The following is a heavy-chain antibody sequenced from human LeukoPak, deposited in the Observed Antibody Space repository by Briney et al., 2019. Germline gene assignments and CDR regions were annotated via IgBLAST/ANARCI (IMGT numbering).Heavy chain of an antibody. CDR3: ARGCGGDCYYHDAFDI. CDR1: GYTFTSYD. CDR2: MNPNSGNT. D-gene: IGHD2-21*02. Sequence: ASVKVSCKASGYTFTSYDINWVRQATGQGLEWMGWMNPNSGNTGYAQKFQGRVTMTRNTSISTAYMELSSLRTEDTAVYYCARGCGGDCYYHDAFDIWGQGTMVTVSS. V-gene: IGHV1-8*01. J-gene: IGHJ3*02.